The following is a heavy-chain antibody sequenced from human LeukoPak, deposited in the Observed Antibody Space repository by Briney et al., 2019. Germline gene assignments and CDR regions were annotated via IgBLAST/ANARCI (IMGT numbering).Heavy chain of an antibody. Sequence: ASVKVSCKASGYTSTSYDINWVRQATGQGLEWMGWMNPNSGNTGYAQKFQGRVTMTTDTSTSTAYMELRSLRSDDTAVYYCARCLLIEGPKADYWGQGTLVTVSS. CDR1: GYTSTSYD. CDR2: MNPNSGNT. D-gene: IGHD2-15*01. V-gene: IGHV1-8*01. CDR3: ARCLLIEGPKADY. J-gene: IGHJ4*02.